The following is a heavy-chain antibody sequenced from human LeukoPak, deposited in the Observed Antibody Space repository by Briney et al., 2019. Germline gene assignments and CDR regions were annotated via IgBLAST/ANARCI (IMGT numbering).Heavy chain of an antibody. V-gene: IGHV3-30*02. D-gene: IGHD3-3*01. J-gene: IGHJ6*03. Sequence: GGSLRLSCAASGFTFSNYGIHWVRQAPGKGLEWVAFVRSDGGIKYYADSVKGRFTISRDNSRTTVYLQMNSLRAEDTAVYYCARDGYVLRFLEWSFYMDVWGKGTTVTVSS. CDR2: VRSDGGIK. CDR3: ARDGYVLRFLEWSFYMDV. CDR1: GFTFSNYG.